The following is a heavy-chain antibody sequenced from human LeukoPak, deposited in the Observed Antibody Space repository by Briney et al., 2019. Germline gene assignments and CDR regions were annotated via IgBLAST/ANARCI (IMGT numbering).Heavy chain of an antibody. J-gene: IGHJ4*02. CDR1: GFTFSNYA. D-gene: IGHD3-22*01. Sequence: GRSLRLSCAASGFTFSNYAMHWVRQAPGKGLEWVAVISYDENYKYYADSVKGRFTISRDNSKNTLYLQMYSLRAEDTAIYYCARVPRAIVMMVVVLGYWGQGTLVTVST. CDR2: ISYDENYK. V-gene: IGHV3-30-3*01. CDR3: ARVPRAIVMMVVVLGY.